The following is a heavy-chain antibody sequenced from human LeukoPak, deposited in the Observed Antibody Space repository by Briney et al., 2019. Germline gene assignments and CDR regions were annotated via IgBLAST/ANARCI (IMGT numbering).Heavy chain of an antibody. Sequence: PSETLSLTCTVSGGSVSSGSYYWSWIRQPPGKGLEWIGYIYYSGSTNYNPSLKSRVTISVDTSKNQFSLKLSSVTAADTAVYYCARVLSITIFGGYYFDYWGQGTLVTVSS. V-gene: IGHV4-61*01. CDR2: IYYSGST. D-gene: IGHD3-3*01. J-gene: IGHJ4*02. CDR1: GGSVSSGSYY. CDR3: ARVLSITIFGGYYFDY.